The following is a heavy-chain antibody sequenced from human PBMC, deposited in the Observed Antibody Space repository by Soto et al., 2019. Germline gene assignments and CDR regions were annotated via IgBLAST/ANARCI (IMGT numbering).Heavy chain of an antibody. Sequence: ASVKVSCKASGYTFTDYYMHWVRQAPGQGLEWMGWINPNSGGTNYAQKFQGRVTMTRDTSISTAYMELNRLRSDDTAVYYCARDQSPSSGWPGMDVCGQRNTVTVSS. CDR3: ARDQSPSSGWPGMDV. CDR1: GYTFTDYY. CDR2: INPNSGGT. V-gene: IGHV1-2*02. D-gene: IGHD6-19*01. J-gene: IGHJ6*02.